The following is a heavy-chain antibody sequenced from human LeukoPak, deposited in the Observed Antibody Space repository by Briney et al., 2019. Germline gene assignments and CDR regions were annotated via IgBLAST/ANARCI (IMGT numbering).Heavy chain of an antibody. CDR2: TQFDGTNK. D-gene: IGHD2-15*01. V-gene: IGHV3-30*02. J-gene: IGHJ6*02. Sequence: GGSLRLSCEASGFIFSSYGMHWVRQAPGKGLEWVAFTQFDGTNKYYADSVKGRFIISRDNSKNTLYLQMNSLRAEDTAVYYCARDSRCSGGSCYSVYYNGMDVWGQGTTVTVSS. CDR3: ARDSRCSGGSCYSVYYNGMDV. CDR1: GFIFSSYG.